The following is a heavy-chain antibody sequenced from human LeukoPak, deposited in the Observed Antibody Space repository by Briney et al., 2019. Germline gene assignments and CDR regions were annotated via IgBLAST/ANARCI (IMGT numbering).Heavy chain of an antibody. CDR1: GLILRNYA. CDR2: ISGDGTET. J-gene: IGHJ4*02. Sequence: PGGSLRLSCTASGLILRNYAMTWVRQAPRKGLEWVSTISGDGTETFYADSVKGRFAISRDNSKNTHYLQMSSLRAEDTGIYYCAKGGHYSFFDYWGQGTLVTVSS. D-gene: IGHD4-11*01. CDR3: AKGGHYSFFDY. V-gene: IGHV3-23*01.